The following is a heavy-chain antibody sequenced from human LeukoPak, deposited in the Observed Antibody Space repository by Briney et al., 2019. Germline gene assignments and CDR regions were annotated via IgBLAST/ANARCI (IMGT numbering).Heavy chain of an antibody. Sequence: SETLSLTCTVSGGSINNCYWSWIRQPPGKGLEWIGYISYTANTNYNPSLKSRVTISVDTSKNQFSLKLSSVTAADTAVYYCARDITWFGELLSDYWGQGTLVTVSS. CDR1: GGSINNCY. J-gene: IGHJ4*02. V-gene: IGHV4-59*12. CDR2: ISYTANT. CDR3: ARDITWFGELLSDY. D-gene: IGHD3-10*01.